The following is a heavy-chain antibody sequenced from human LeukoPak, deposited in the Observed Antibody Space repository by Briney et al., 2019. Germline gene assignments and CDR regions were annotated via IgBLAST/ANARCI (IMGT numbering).Heavy chain of an antibody. V-gene: IGHV3-23*01. D-gene: IGHD3-3*01. CDR1: GFTFSSYA. CDR3: AKDPSYDFWSGPPGGNWFDP. CDR2: ISGSGGST. J-gene: IGHJ5*02. Sequence: GGSLRLSCAASGFTFSSYAMSWVRQAPGKGLEWVSAISGSGGSTYYADSVKGRFTISRDNSKNTLYLQMNSLRAEDTATYYCAKDPSYDFWSGPPGGNWFDPWGQGTLVAVSS.